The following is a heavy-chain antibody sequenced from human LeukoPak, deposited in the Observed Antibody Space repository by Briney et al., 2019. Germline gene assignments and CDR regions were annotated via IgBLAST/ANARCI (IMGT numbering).Heavy chain of an antibody. D-gene: IGHD4-17*01. Sequence: GGSLRLSCAASGFTFSSYAMSWVRQAPGKGLEWVSAISGSGGSTYYADSVKGWFTISRDNSKNTLYLQMNSLRAEDTAVYYCAKPQWDYGDYSIDYWGQGTLVTVSS. CDR1: GFTFSSYA. CDR2: ISGSGGST. V-gene: IGHV3-23*01. CDR3: AKPQWDYGDYSIDY. J-gene: IGHJ4*02.